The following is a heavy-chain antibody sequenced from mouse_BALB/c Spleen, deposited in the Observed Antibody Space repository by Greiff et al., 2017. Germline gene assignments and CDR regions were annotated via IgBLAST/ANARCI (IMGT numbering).Heavy chain of an antibody. J-gene: IGHJ3*01. V-gene: IGHV3-2*02. CDR2: ISYSGST. Sequence: VQLKQSGPGLVKPSQSLSLTCTVTGYSITSDYAWNWIRQFPGNKLEWMGYISYSGSTSYNPSLKSRISITRDTSKNQFFLQLNSVTTEDTATYYCARGDGNSFAYWGQGTLVTVSA. CDR3: ARGDGNSFAY. CDR1: GYSITSDYA. D-gene: IGHD2-1*01.